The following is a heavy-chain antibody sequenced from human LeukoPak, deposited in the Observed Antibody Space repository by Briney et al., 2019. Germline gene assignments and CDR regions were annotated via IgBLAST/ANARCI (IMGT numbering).Heavy chain of an antibody. CDR2: INQDGSKK. V-gene: IGHV3-7*03. D-gene: IGHD1-14*01. Sequence: GGSLRLSCIASGFSFSGYWMTWVRQTPGKGLEWVANINQDGSKKSYVDSVRGRFTISRDSAKNSLYLQMNSLRAEDTAVYYCTRGHHGLEYWGQGTLVTVSA. CDR3: TRGHHGLEY. CDR1: GFSFSGYW. J-gene: IGHJ4*02.